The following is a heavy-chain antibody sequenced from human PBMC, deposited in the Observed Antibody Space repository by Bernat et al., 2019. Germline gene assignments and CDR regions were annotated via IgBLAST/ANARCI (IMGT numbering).Heavy chain of an antibody. CDR2: ISGNGGST. CDR3: AKDRMGCSSTSCYMTDAFDI. D-gene: IGHD2-2*02. J-gene: IGHJ3*02. CDR1: GFTFSSYA. Sequence: EVQLLESGGGLVQPGGSLRLSCAASGFTFSSYAMSWVRQAPGKGLEWVPAISGNGGSTYYADSVKGRFTITRDNSKNTLYLQMNSLRAEDTAVYYCAKDRMGCSSTSCYMTDAFDIWGQGTMVTVSS. V-gene: IGHV3-23*01.